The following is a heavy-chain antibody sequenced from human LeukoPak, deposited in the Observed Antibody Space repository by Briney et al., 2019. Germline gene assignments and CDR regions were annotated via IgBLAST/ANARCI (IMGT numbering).Heavy chain of an antibody. CDR1: GGSFSGYY. CDR2: INHSGSA. J-gene: IGHJ4*02. Sequence: SETLSLTCAVSGGSFSGYYWTWIRQPPGKGLEWIGEINHSGSANYSPSLSSRVTISLDMSENQFSLKLTSATAADTAVYYCARGQGTVTTHWGQGTLVTVSS. CDR3: ARGQGTVTTH. D-gene: IGHD4-17*01. V-gene: IGHV4-34*01.